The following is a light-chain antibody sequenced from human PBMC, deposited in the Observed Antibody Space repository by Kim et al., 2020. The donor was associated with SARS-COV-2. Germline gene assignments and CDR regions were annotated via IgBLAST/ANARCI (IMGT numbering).Light chain of an antibody. CDR2: KNN. J-gene: IGLJ3*02. V-gene: IGLV1-47*01. CDR3: ATWDADLNGWV. CDR1: SSNIGRNY. Sequence: ELTQPPSASGTPGQRVTISCSGSSSNIGRNYVYWFQQLPGTAPKLLVFKNNLRPSGVPDRFSGSKSGTSDSLAISGLRSEDEAHYYCATWDADLNGWVFGGGTKLTVL.